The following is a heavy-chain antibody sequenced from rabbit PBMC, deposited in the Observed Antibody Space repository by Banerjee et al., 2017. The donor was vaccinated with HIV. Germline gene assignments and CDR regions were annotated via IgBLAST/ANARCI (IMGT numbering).Heavy chain of an antibody. Sequence: QEQLVESGGGLVQPGTSLTLTCTASGFSFSSGFWICWVRQAPGKGLEWIGCIGAGSGTTYYASWAKGRFTISKTSSTTVALQMTSLTAADTAIYFCARDLPHSAGYSFDLWGQGTLVTVS. D-gene: IGHD6-1*01. CDR2: IGAGSGTT. V-gene: IGHV1S45*01. CDR1: GFSFSSGFW. J-gene: IGHJ4*01. CDR3: ARDLPHSAGYSFDL.